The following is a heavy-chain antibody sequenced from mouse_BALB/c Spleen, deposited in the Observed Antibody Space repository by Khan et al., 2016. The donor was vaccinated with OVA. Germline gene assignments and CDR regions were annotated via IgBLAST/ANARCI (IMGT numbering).Heavy chain of an antibody. CDR1: RYTFTNYG. J-gene: IGHJ4*01. V-gene: IGHV9-3-1*01. CDR2: INTYTGEP. CDR3: TRPPYRSNTPDQ. Sequence: IHLVLPGLELKQPGETVKISCKAFRYTFTNYGMNLVKQSPRKALKWMGWINTYTGEPTYADDFKERFAFSLETSASTAYSQINHPNNEDTAMSDCTRPPYRSNTPDQWGQGTSVTVSS. D-gene: IGHD2-10*01.